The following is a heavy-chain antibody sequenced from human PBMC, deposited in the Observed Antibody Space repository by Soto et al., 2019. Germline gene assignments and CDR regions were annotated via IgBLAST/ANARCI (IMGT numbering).Heavy chain of an antibody. J-gene: IGHJ5*02. CDR3: ATQEVGGTYVYTFDP. CDR1: GGSITSSSYY. V-gene: IGHV4-39*01. CDR2: IYYSGST. D-gene: IGHD1-26*01. Sequence: QLHLRESGPGLVKPSETLSLTCTVSGGSITSSSYYWGWIRQPPGKGLEWIGSIYYSGSTYYNPSIKSRVTLPVDTSKNQFSLKLSSVTAADTAVYYCATQEVGGTYVYTFDPWGQGTLVTVSS.